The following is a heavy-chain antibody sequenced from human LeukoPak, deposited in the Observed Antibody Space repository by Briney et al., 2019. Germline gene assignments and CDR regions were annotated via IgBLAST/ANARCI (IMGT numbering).Heavy chain of an antibody. CDR2: MNPNSANT. Sequence: ASVKVSCKASGYTFTTYDINWVRQATGQGLEWMGWMNPNSANTGYAQKFQGRVTMTRNTSISTAYMELSSLRSADTAVYYCARVPAGDYYYGMDVWGQGTTVTVSS. CDR3: ARVPAGDYYYGMDV. D-gene: IGHD2-2*01. CDR1: GYTFTTYD. J-gene: IGHJ6*02. V-gene: IGHV1-8*01.